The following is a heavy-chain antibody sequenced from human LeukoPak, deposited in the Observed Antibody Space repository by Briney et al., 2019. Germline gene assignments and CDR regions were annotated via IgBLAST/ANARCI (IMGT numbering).Heavy chain of an antibody. CDR1: GGSIRSYY. J-gene: IGHJ6*03. CDR3: TSGSYSFYYMDV. Sequence: SETLSLTCIVSGGSIRSYYWSWIRQPPGKGLEWIGYLYYSGSTNYNPSLKSRVTISVDTSKNQFSLKLSSVTAADTAVYYCTSGSYSFYYMDVWGKGTTVTVSS. CDR2: LYYSGST. V-gene: IGHV4-59*01. D-gene: IGHD1-26*01.